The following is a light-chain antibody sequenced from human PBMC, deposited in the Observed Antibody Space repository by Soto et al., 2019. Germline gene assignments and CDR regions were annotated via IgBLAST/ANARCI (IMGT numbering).Light chain of an antibody. V-gene: IGLV2-14*01. CDR1: SSDVGGYNY. CDR3: SSYTSSSTLDVL. CDR2: DVS. Sequence: QCALTQPASVSGSPGQSITISCTGTSSDVGGYNYVSWYQQYPGKAPKLIIYDVSNRPSGVSNRFSGSKSGNTASLTISGLQAEDEADYYCSSYTSSSTLDVLFGGGTKLTVL. J-gene: IGLJ2*01.